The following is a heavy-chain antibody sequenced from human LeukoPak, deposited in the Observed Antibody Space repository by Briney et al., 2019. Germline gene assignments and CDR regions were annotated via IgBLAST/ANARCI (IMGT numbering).Heavy chain of an antibody. CDR3: ARDGYSSGPGDWYFDL. Sequence: GRSLRLSCAASGFTFGIYSMYWVRQAPGKGLEWVAVISYDGSNKYYADSVKGRFTISRDNSKNTVSLQMNSLRTEDTTVYYCARDGYSSGPGDWYFDLWGRGTLVTVSS. CDR2: ISYDGSNK. V-gene: IGHV3-30-3*01. J-gene: IGHJ2*01. CDR1: GFTFGIYS. D-gene: IGHD6-19*01.